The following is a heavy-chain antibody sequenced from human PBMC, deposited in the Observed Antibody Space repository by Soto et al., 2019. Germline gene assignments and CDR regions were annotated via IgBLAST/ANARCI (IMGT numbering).Heavy chain of an antibody. CDR1: GYTFTSKW. Sequence: GESLKISCKGFGYTFTSKWIAWVRQLPGKGLEWMGIIYPGDSEIKYSPSFQGQVTISADKSLTTAYLQWSSLKASDTAIYYCARQSREYDSPFDYWGQGTLVTVPS. V-gene: IGHV5-51*01. D-gene: IGHD3-3*01. CDR2: IYPGDSEI. J-gene: IGHJ4*02. CDR3: ARQSREYDSPFDY.